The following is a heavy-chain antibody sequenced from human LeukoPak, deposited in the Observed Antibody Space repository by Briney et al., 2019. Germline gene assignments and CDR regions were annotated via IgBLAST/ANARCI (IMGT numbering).Heavy chain of an antibody. CDR3: AKGRGSSRYYYYYMDV. CDR1: GFTFSSYA. V-gene: IGHV3-23*01. J-gene: IGHJ6*03. CDR2: ISGSGGST. Sequence: GGSLRPSCAASGFTFSSYAMSWVRQAPGKGLEWVSAISGSGGSTYYADSVKGRFTISRDNSKNTLYLQMNSLRAEDTAVYYCAKGRGSSRYYYYYMDVWGKGTTVTVSS. D-gene: IGHD6-6*01.